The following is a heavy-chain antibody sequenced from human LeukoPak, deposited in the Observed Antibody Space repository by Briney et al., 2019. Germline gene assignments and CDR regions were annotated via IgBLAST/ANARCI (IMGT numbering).Heavy chain of an antibody. D-gene: IGHD6-6*01. J-gene: IGHJ4*02. CDR3: ASGPSDLGSSSQY. CDR2: INPNSGGT. V-gene: IGHV1-2*02. Sequence: EASVKVSCKASTYAFTDYYLHWVRQAPGQGLEWMGWINPNSGGTNCAQKFQGRVTMTRDTSISTAYMELSRLRSDDTAVYYCASGPSDLGSSSQYWGQGTLVTVSS. CDR1: TYAFTDYY.